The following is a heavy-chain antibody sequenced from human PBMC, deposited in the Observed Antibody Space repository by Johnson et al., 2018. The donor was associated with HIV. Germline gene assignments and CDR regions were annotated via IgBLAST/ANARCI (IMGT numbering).Heavy chain of an antibody. J-gene: IGHJ3*02. V-gene: IGHV3-33*05. Sequence: QAPGKGLEWVAVISYDGSIGYADSVKGRFTISRDNAKNSLYLQMNSLRAGDTAVYYGARDGTTGPSGDAFDIWGQGTMVTVSS. CDR3: ARDGTTGPSGDAFDI. CDR2: ISYDGSI. D-gene: IGHD4-17*01.